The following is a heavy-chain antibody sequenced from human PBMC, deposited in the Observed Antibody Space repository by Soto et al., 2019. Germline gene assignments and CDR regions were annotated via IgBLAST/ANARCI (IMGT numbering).Heavy chain of an antibody. CDR2: ITPYNGNT. D-gene: IGHD3-10*01. Sequence: QMHLVQSGAEVKRTGSSVKISCKASGYTFTYVYLHWVRQAPGQSLEWMGCITPYNGNTRYAQKFQDRVTITRDGSLTVFLELSSLRSEDTAIYYCARSSYYGSDTYTDYGVVVWGQGTTATVSS. CDR3: ARSSYYGSDTYTDYGVVV. V-gene: IGHV1-45*02. CDR1: GYTFTYVY. J-gene: IGHJ6*02.